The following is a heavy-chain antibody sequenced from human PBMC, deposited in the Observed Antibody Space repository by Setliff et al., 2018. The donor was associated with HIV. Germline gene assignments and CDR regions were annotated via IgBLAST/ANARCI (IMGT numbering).Heavy chain of an antibody. CDR3: VRGGDYDYWSGYTSLDF. Sequence: VTVSCKASGYIFTRYGVSWVRQAPGQGLEWMGWISTYNGDTNYAQKIKDRVTMTTHTSSSTAYMELRGLRSDDTAVYYCVRGGDYDYWSGYTSLDFWGQGTLVTVSS. D-gene: IGHD3-3*01. V-gene: IGHV1-18*01. CDR1: GYIFTRYG. CDR2: ISTYNGDT. J-gene: IGHJ4*02.